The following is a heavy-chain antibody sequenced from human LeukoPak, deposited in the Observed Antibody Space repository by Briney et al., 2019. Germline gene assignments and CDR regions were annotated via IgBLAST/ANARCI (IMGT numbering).Heavy chain of an antibody. D-gene: IGHD3-10*01. CDR3: ARLTPGKNWFDP. Sequence: PSETLSLTCAVSGYSINSAYYWAWIRQPPGKGLEWIGSMYHSGITYYNPSLKSRVTISVDTSKNQFSLKLNSVTAADTAAYYCARLTPGKNWFDPWGQGTLVTVSS. V-gene: IGHV4-38-2*01. J-gene: IGHJ5*02. CDR2: MYHSGIT. CDR1: GYSINSAYY.